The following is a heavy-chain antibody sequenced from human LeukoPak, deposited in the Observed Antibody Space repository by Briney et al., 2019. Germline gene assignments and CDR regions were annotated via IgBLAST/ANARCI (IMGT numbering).Heavy chain of an antibody. V-gene: IGHV1-2*02. Sequence: ASVKVSCKASGYTFTGYYMHWVRQAPGQGLEWMGWINPNSGGTNYAQKFQVRVTMTRDTSISTAYMELSRLRSDDTAVYYCARDMSGGSSSNDYWGQGTLVTVSS. D-gene: IGHD6-6*01. CDR2: INPNSGGT. CDR3: ARDMSGGSSSNDY. J-gene: IGHJ4*02. CDR1: GYTFTGYY.